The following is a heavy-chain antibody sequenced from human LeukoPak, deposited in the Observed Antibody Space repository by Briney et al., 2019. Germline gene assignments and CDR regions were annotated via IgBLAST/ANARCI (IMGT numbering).Heavy chain of an antibody. CDR3: ARGRWGSIVATISGAFDI. V-gene: IGHV3-21*01. D-gene: IGHD5-12*01. J-gene: IGHJ3*02. CDR2: ISSSSSYI. Sequence: GGSLRLSCAASGFTFSSYSMNWVRQAPGKGLERVSSISSSSSYIYYADSVKGRFTISRDNAKNSLYLQMNSLRAEDTAVYYCARGRWGSIVATISGAFDIWGQGTMVTVSS. CDR1: GFTFSSYS.